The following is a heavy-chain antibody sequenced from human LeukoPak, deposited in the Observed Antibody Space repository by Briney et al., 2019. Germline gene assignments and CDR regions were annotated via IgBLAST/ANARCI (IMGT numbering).Heavy chain of an antibody. J-gene: IGHJ4*02. CDR3: ARDPYVSNFDY. CDR1: GFTFSSYW. V-gene: IGHV3-7*03. CDR2: INKDGGEK. D-gene: IGHD3-10*02. Sequence: GGSLRLSCAASGFTFSSYWMSWVRQAPGKGLEWVANINKDGGEKYYVDSVKGRFTISRDNAQNSLYLHMHSLRVEDTAVYYCARDPYVSNFDYWGQGTLVTVSS.